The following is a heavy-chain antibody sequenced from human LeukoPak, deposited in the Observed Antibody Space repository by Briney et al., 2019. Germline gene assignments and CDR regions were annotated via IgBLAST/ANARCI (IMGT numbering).Heavy chain of an antibody. V-gene: IGHV4-34*01. Sequence: PSETLSLTCAVYGGSFIGYYWSWIGRPPGKGLEWIGEINHSGSTNYNPSLKSRVTISVDTSKNQFSLKLSSVTAADTAVYYCARPYVDTAMAKYPGYYYYYMDVWGKGTTVTVSS. CDR1: GGSFIGYY. D-gene: IGHD5-18*01. CDR2: INHSGST. J-gene: IGHJ6*03. CDR3: ARPYVDTAMAKYPGYYYYYMDV.